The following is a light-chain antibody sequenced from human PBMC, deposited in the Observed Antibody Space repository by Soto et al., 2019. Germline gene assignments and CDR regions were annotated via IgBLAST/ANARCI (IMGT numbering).Light chain of an antibody. J-gene: IGKJ1*01. CDR2: GPS. CDR3: QQYGPSPT. V-gene: IGKV3-20*01. CDR1: ESVGSNY. Sequence: ETVLTQSPGPPSLSPGETATLSFRTSESVGSNYWAWYQQKPGLAPRLLVYGPSTRATGIPDRFSGSGSGTEFTLTITRLDPEDFAVYFCQQYGPSPTFGQGTKVDIK.